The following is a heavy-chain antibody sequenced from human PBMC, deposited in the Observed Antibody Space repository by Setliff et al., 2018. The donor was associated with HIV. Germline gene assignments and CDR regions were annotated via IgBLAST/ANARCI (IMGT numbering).Heavy chain of an antibody. V-gene: IGHV3-21*01. CDR3: TRDLDLTGGEAFDI. D-gene: IGHD3-3*01. CDR2: LSAESTFI. Sequence: NPGGSLRLSCVAPGFTFSAYTMNWVRQAPGKGLEWVASLSAESTFIYYADSMKGRFTISRDNARNSLYLQMNSLRAEDTAMYYCTRDLDLTGGEAFDIWGQGTMVTVS. CDR1: GFTFSAYT. J-gene: IGHJ3*02.